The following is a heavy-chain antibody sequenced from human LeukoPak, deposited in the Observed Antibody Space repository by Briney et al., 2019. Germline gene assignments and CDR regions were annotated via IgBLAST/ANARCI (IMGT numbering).Heavy chain of an antibody. D-gene: IGHD2-2*01. CDR1: GFTFSSYS. CDR2: ISSSSSTI. V-gene: IGHV3-48*01. Sequence: GGSLRLSCAASGFTFSSYSMNWVRQAPGKGLEWVSYISSSSSTIYYADSVKGRFTISRDNAKNSLYLQMNSLRAEDTAVYYCARDGGYCSSTSCYRSYYYYYYMDVWDKGTTVTVSS. J-gene: IGHJ6*03. CDR3: ARDGGYCSSTSCYRSYYYYYYMDV.